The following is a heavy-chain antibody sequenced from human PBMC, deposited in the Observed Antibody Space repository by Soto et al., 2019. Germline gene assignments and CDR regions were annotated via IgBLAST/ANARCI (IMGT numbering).Heavy chain of an antibody. D-gene: IGHD6-6*01. CDR3: ARIASIAARLFDY. V-gene: IGHV1-2*02. CDR1: GYTFTGYY. J-gene: IGHJ4*02. Sequence: GASVKVSCKASGYTFTGYYMHWVRQAPGQGLEWMGWINPNSGGTNYAQKFQGRVTMTRDTSISTAYMELSRLRSDDTAVYYCARIASIAARLFDYWGQGTLVTVSS. CDR2: INPNSGGT.